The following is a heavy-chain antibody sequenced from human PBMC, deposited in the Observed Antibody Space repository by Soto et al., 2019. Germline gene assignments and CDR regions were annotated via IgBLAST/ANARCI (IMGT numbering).Heavy chain of an antibody. V-gene: IGHV3-23*01. D-gene: IGHD3-22*01. CDR1: GLTFSSYA. CDR2: ISGNGGST. Sequence: GGSLRLSCAAAGLTFSSYAMSWVRQAPGKGLEWVSGISGNGGSTYYADSVKGRFTISRDNSKNTLYLQMNSLRAEDTALYYCARDPRRSYYYESSGPMFDYWGQGTLVTVSS. CDR3: ARDPRRSYYYESSGPMFDY. J-gene: IGHJ4*02.